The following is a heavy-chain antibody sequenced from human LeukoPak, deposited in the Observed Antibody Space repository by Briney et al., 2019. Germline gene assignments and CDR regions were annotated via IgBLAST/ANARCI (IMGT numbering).Heavy chain of an antibody. CDR1: GGSFSGCY. D-gene: IGHD3-22*01. CDR2: INHSGST. V-gene: IGHV4-34*01. J-gene: IGHJ3*02. Sequence: SETLSLTCAVYGGSFSGCYWSWIRQPPGKGLEWIGEINHSGSTNYNPSLKSRVTISVDTSKNQFSLKLSSVTAADTAVYYCARGRRRYYYDSSGYYFKHDAFDIWGQGTMVTVSS. CDR3: ARGRRRYYYDSSGYYFKHDAFDI.